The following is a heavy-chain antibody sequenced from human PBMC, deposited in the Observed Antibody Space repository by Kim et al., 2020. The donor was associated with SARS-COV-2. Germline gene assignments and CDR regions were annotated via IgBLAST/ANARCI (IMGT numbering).Heavy chain of an antibody. J-gene: IGHJ4*02. Sequence: ASVKVFCKASGYTFTSYYMHWVRQAPGQGLEWMGIINPSGGSTNYAQKFQGRVTMTRDTSTSTMYMELSSLRSEDTAVYYCARDSSTSCPDYWGQGTLVTVSS. CDR2: INPSGGST. V-gene: IGHV1-46*03. CDR3: ARDSSTSCPDY. CDR1: GYTFTSYY. D-gene: IGHD2-2*01.